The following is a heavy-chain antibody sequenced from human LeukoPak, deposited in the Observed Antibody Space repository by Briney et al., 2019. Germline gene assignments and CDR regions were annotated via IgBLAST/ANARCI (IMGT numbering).Heavy chain of an antibody. D-gene: IGHD3-10*01. CDR1: GGSISSYY. CDR2: IYYSGST. V-gene: IGHV4-59*01. Sequence: SETLSLTCTVSGGSISSYYWSWIRQPPGKGLEWIGYIYYSGSTNYNPSLKSRVTTSVDTSKNQFSLRLSSVTAADTAVYYCARDRVLLWFGEPDYYYYYGMDVWGQGTTVTVSS. CDR3: ARDRVLLWFGEPDYYYYYGMDV. J-gene: IGHJ6*02.